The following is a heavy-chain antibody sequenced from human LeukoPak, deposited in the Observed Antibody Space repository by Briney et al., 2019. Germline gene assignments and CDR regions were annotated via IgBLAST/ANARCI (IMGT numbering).Heavy chain of an antibody. D-gene: IGHD6-13*01. J-gene: IGHJ4*02. CDR2: ISGSGGST. CDR1: GFTFSSYA. Sequence: SGGSLRLSCAASGFTFSSYAMSWVRQAPGKGLEWVSAISGSGGSTYYADSVKGRFTISRDNSKNTLYLQMNSLRAEDTAVYYCAREHIAGYSSSWYFDYWGQGTLVTVSS. CDR3: AREHIAGYSSSWYFDY. V-gene: IGHV3-23*01.